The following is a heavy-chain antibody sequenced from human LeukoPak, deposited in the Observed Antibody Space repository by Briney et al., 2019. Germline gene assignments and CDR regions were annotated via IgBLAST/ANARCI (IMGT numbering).Heavy chain of an antibody. CDR2: IWSDGSNK. J-gene: IGHJ4*02. D-gene: IGHD1-1*01. CDR1: GFIFSNDA. Sequence: PGRSLRLSCAASGFIFSNDAMHWVRQAPGKGLEWVAFIWSDGSNKYYADSVKGRFTTSRDNSEDTLYLQMNSLRVEDTAVYYCARDPAGSGFAFDSWGQGALVTVSS. V-gene: IGHV3-33*01. CDR3: ARDPAGSGFAFDS.